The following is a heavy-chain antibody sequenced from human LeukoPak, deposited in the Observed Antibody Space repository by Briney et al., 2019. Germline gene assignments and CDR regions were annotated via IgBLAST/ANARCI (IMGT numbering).Heavy chain of an antibody. CDR3: ARDQARYYYYYGMDV. CDR1: GFTFSSYS. CDR2: ISSSSSYI. V-gene: IGHV3-21*01. Sequence: GGSLRLSCAASGFTFSSYSMNWVRQAPGKGLEWVSSISSSSSYIYYADSVKGRFTISRDNSKNTLYLQMNSLRAEDTAVYYCARDQARYYYYYGMDVWGQGTTVTVSS. J-gene: IGHJ6*02.